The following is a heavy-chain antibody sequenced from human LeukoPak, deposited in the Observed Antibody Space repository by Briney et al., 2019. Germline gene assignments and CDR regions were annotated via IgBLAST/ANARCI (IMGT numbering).Heavy chain of an antibody. CDR1: GGSIRSYF. D-gene: IGHD3-22*01. CDR3: ARAGYYDSSGKRSDAFDI. J-gene: IGHJ3*02. Sequence: QPSETLSLTCTVSGGSIRSYFWSWIRQPPGKGLEWIGYISYSGSSNYNPSLKSRVTISVDTSKNQFSLRLSSVTAADTAVYYCARAGYYDSSGKRSDAFDIWGQGTMVTVSS. V-gene: IGHV4-59*12. CDR2: ISYSGSS.